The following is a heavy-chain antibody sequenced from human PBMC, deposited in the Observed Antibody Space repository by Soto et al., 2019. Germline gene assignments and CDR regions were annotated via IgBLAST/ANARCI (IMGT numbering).Heavy chain of an antibody. CDR1: GFTFSSYA. V-gene: IGHV3-23*01. CDR2: ISGSGGST. Sequence: GGSLRLSCAASGFTFSSYAMSWFRQAPGKGLEWVSAISGSGGSTYYADSVKGRFTISRDNSKNTLYLQMNRLRAEDTAVYYCAKVRAGYCSGGSCYPGYPDLFVNGAQGPLVT. CDR3: AKVRAGYCSGGSCYPGYPDLFVN. D-gene: IGHD2-15*01. J-gene: IGHJ4*02.